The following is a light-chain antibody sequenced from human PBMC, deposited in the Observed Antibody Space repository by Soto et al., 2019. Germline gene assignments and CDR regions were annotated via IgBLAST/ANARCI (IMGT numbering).Light chain of an antibody. Sequence: IVLALSLNTLSLSPGTRAPLCCTGENDIGTSLVWCQQKPGQSPRLLIYDASQRATGVPDRFSGSGSGTDFSLTIRGLKPEDFAVYYCQQCRMWPNTFGHGTRLET. CDR3: QQCRMWPNT. CDR1: NDIGTS. CDR2: DAS. V-gene: IGKV3-11*01. J-gene: IGKJ5*01.